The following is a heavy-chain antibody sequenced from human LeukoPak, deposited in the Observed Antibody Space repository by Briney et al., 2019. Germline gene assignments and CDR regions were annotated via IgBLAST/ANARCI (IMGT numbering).Heavy chain of an antibody. J-gene: IGHJ5*02. CDR1: GGSISSGGYY. CDR2: IYYSGST. CDR3: ARDYQLGTWFGELGWFDP. V-gene: IGHV4-31*03. Sequence: SETLSLTCTVSGGSISSGGYYWSWIRQHPGKGLEWIGYIYYSGSTYYNPSLKSRVTISVDTSKNQFSLKLSSVTAADTAVYYCARDYQLGTWFGELGWFDPWGQGTLVTVSS. D-gene: IGHD3-10*01.